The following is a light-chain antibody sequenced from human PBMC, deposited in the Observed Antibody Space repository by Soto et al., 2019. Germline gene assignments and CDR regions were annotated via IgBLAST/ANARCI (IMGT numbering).Light chain of an antibody. CDR3: QHYNNWPYT. CDR1: QSVGSH. J-gene: IGKJ2*01. Sequence: EIVLTQSPGTLSLSPGDRATLSCRASQSVGSHLAWYQQRPGQPPRLLIYNASKRATGIPTRFTGSGSGTEFTLTISSLQSEDFAVYYCQHYNNWPYTFGQGTKLEIK. V-gene: IGKV3D-15*01. CDR2: NAS.